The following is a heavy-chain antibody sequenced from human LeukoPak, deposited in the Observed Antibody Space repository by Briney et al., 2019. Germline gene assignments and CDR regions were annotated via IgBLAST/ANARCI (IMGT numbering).Heavy chain of an antibody. CDR3: ARLGLGGYSYSLDY. CDR2: ITSGGDYI. Sequence: GGSLRLSCAASGFTFNTFNMNWVRQAPGKGLEWVSSITSGGDYIYYADSVKGRFTISRDSAKNALYLQMNSLRAEDTAVYYCARLGLGGYSYSLDYWGQGTLVTVSS. J-gene: IGHJ4*02. CDR1: GFTFNTFN. D-gene: IGHD2-21*01. V-gene: IGHV3-21*01.